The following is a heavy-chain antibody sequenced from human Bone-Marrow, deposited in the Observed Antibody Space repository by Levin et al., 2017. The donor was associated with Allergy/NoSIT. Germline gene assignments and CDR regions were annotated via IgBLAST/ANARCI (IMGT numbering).Heavy chain of an antibody. CDR2: INFLGTT. D-gene: IGHD4-17*01. CDR3: ASAVSGEYNIQAAELDV. V-gene: IGHV4-31*03. J-gene: IGHJ6*04. CDR1: GGSISSGGYY. Sequence: SETLSLTCTVSGGSISSGGYYWSWIRQRPGKGLEWIGYINFLGTTHYIPSFKSRVTISVDRSRNQFSLKLSSVTAADTAVYYCASAVSGEYNIQAAELDVWGKGTTVTVSS.